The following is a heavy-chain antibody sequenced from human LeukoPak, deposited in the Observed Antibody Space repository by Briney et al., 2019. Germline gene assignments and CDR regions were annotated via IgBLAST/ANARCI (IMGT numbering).Heavy chain of an antibody. CDR3: ARVYGSGYDFRGAFDS. J-gene: IGHJ3*02. V-gene: IGHV4-34*01. CDR1: GGSISSYY. CDR2: INHSGST. D-gene: IGHD5-12*01. Sequence: SETLSLTCTVSGGSISSYYWSWIRQPPGKGLEWIGEINHSGSTNYSPSLKSRVTLSVDTSKNQFSLKLSSVTAADTAVYYCARVYGSGYDFRGAFDSWGQGTMVTVSS.